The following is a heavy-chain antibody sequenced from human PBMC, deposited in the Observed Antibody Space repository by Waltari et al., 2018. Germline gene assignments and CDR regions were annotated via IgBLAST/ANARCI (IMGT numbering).Heavy chain of an antibody. CDR3: AKDRGGGYGGLRPDAFDI. CDR1: GFTYRDFG. V-gene: IGHV3-30*02. CDR2: IRYDGSKQ. J-gene: IGHJ3*02. Sequence: HLVESGGGVVQPGGSLRVPCAAAGFTYRDFGLHWVRKAPGKGLEWVVFIRYDGSKQEYGDSVKGRFSISRDNSRNTVYLQMNSLRVEDTAVYYCAKDRGGGYGGLRPDAFDIWGEGTRVIVSS. D-gene: IGHD3-10*01.